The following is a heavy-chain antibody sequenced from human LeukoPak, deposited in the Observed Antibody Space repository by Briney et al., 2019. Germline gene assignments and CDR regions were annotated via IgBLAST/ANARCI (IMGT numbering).Heavy chain of an antibody. J-gene: IGHJ4*02. Sequence: GRSLRLSCAASGFTFSSYGMHWVRQAPGKGLEWVAVISYDGSNKYYADSVKGRFTISRDNSKNTLYLQMNSLRAEDTAVYYCAKDSSGLFDYWGQGTLVTVSS. CDR3: AKDSSGLFDY. V-gene: IGHV3-30*18. D-gene: IGHD6-19*01. CDR2: ISYDGSNK. CDR1: GFTFSSYG.